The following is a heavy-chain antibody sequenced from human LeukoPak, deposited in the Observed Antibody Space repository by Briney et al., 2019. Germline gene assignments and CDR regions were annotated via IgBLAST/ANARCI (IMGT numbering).Heavy chain of an antibody. J-gene: IGHJ2*01. Sequence: KPSEILSLTCTVSGGSISGYYWSWIRQPAGKGLEWIGRIYTSGTTNYNPSLKSRVTMSVDTPKNQFSLELDSVTAADTAVYYCARDQTWGWGYRYFDLWGRGTLVTVSS. CDR1: GGSISGYY. CDR2: IYTSGTT. D-gene: IGHD7-27*01. CDR3: ARDQTWGWGYRYFDL. V-gene: IGHV4-4*07.